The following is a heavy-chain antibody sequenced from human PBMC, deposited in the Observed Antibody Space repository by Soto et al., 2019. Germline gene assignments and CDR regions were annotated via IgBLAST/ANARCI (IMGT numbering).Heavy chain of an antibody. CDR3: ARTYSYGPLISFDY. CDR2: IYYSGST. CDR1: GGSISSGGYY. J-gene: IGHJ4*02. Sequence: SETLSLTCTVSGGSISSGGYYWSWIRQHPGKGLEWIGYIYYSGSTYYNPSLKCRVTISVDTSKNQFSLKLSSVTAADTAVYYCARTYSYGPLISFDYWGQGTLVTVSS. V-gene: IGHV4-31*03. D-gene: IGHD5-18*01.